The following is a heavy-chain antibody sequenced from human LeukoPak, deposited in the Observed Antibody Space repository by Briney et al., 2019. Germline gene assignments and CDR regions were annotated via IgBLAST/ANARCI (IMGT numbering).Heavy chain of an antibody. CDR3: AKAGSIRFDY. J-gene: IGHJ4*02. CDR1: GFTFSTYS. Sequence: PGGSLRLSCAASGFTFSTYSMNWVRQAPGKGLEWLSYISSSSTTIYYADSVKGRFTISRDNSKNTLYLQMNSLRAEDTAVYYCAKAGSIRFDYWGQGTLVTVSS. D-gene: IGHD1-26*01. V-gene: IGHV3-48*01. CDR2: ISSSSTTI.